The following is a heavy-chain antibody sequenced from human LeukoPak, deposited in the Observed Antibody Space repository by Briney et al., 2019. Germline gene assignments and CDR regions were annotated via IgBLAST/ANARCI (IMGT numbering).Heavy chain of an antibody. J-gene: IGHJ4*02. V-gene: IGHV3-21*01. CDR1: GFTFSSYS. CDR3: ARDRYSGYDLGY. CDR2: ISSSSSYI. D-gene: IGHD5-12*01. Sequence: GGSLRLSCAASGFTFSSYSMNWVRQAPGKGLEWASSISSSSSYIYYADSVKGRFTISRDNAKNSLYLQMNSLRAEDTAVYYCARDRYSGYDLGYWGQGTLVTVSS.